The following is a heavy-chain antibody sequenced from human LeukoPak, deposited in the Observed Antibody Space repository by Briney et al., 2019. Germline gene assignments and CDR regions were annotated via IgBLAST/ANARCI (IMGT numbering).Heavy chain of an antibody. CDR3: AKDSGDSSSWYCDY. Sequence: GSLRLSCAASGFTFSSYWMSWVRQAPGKGLEWVANIKQDGSEKYYVDSVKGRFTISRDNAKNTLYLQMNSLRPEDTAEYFCAKDSGDSSSWYCDYWGQGTLVTVSS. CDR1: GFTFSSYW. D-gene: IGHD6-13*01. J-gene: IGHJ4*02. CDR2: IKQDGSEK. V-gene: IGHV3-7*01.